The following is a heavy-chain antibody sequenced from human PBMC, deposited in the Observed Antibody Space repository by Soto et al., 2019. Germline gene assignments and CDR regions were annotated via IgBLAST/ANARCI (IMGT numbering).Heavy chain of an antibody. D-gene: IGHD3-10*01. V-gene: IGHV4-39*01. J-gene: IGHJ4*02. CDR3: ARRGEVIPVFDY. CDR1: GGSISSSSYY. CDR2: IYYSGST. Sequence: SETLSLTCTVSGGSISSSSYYWGWIRQPPGKGLEWIGSIYYSGSTYYNPSLKSRVTISVDTSKNQFSLKLSSVTAADTAVYYCARRGEVIPVFDYWGQGTLVTVSS.